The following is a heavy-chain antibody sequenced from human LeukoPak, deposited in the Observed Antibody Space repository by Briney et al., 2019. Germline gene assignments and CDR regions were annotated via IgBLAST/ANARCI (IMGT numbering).Heavy chain of an antibody. J-gene: IGHJ4*02. V-gene: IGHV3-33*01. Sequence: PGGSLRLSCAASGFTFSSYGMHWVRQAPGKGLEWVAIIWYDGSNKYYAGSVKGRFTISRDNSKKTLYLQMNSLRAGDTAVYYCARGAYYDSSGPIDYWGQGTLVTVSS. CDR3: ARGAYYDSSGPIDY. D-gene: IGHD3-22*01. CDR1: GFTFSSYG. CDR2: IWYDGSNK.